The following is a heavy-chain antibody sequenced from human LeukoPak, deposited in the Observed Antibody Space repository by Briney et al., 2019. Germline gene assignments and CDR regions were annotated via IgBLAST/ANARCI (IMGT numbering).Heavy chain of an antibody. CDR1: GFTFSSYA. D-gene: IGHD2-15*01. CDR3: AGLGGGLDY. CDR2: ISGSGGST. J-gene: IGHJ4*02. Sequence: GGSPRLSCAASGFTFSSYAMSWVRQAPGKGLEWVSGISGSGGSTYYADSVKGRFTISRDNSKNTLYLQMDSLRAEDTAVYYCAGLGGGLDYWGQGTLVTVSS. V-gene: IGHV3-23*01.